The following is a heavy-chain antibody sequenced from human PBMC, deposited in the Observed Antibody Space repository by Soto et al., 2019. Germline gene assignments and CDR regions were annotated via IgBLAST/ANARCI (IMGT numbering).Heavy chain of an antibody. Sequence: GGSLRLSCAASGFTFSSHSMNWVRQAPGKGLEWVSSISSSSSYIYYADSVKGRFTISRDNAKNSLYLQMNSLRAEDTAVYYCASVYSSSSGQLYWGQGTLVTVSS. CDR2: ISSSSSYI. CDR3: ASVYSSSSGQLY. V-gene: IGHV3-21*01. D-gene: IGHD6-6*01. J-gene: IGHJ4*02. CDR1: GFTFSSHS.